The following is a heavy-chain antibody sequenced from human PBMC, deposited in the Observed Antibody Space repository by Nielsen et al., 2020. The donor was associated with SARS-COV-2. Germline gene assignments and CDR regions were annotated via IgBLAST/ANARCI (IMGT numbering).Heavy chain of an antibody. V-gene: IGHV3-9*01. CDR3: AREGTTVTPGFDY. J-gene: IGHJ4*02. CDR1: GFTFDDYA. D-gene: IGHD4-17*01. CDR2: ISWNSGSI. Sequence: GGSLRLSCAASGFTFDDYAMHWVRQAPGKGLEWVSGISWNSGSIGYADSVKGRFTISRDNSKNTLYLQMNSLKAEDTAVYYCAREGTTVTPGFDYWGQGTLVTVSS.